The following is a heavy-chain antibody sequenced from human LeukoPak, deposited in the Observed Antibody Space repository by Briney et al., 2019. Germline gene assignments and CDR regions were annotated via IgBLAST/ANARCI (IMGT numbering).Heavy chain of an antibody. CDR3: ARVTSYCSGGSCYPAVYYMDV. CDR2: IYHSGST. D-gene: IGHD2-15*01. V-gene: IGHV4-38-2*02. J-gene: IGHJ6*03. CDR1: GYSISSGYY. Sequence: SETLSLTCTVSGYSISSGYYWGWIRQPPGKGLEWIGSIYHSGSTYYNPSLKSRVTISVDTSKNQFSLKLSSVTAADTAVYYCARVTSYCSGGSCYPAVYYMDVWGKGTTVTVSS.